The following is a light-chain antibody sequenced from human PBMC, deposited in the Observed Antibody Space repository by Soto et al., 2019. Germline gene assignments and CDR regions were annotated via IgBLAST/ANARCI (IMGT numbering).Light chain of an antibody. CDR2: GAS. CDR1: QSVSSSY. Sequence: ELVLTQSPGTLSLSPGESATLSCRASQSVSSSYLAWYQQKPGQAPRFLIYGASTRATGIPDRFSGSGSGTDFTLTISRLEPEDFAVYSCQLYGSSPPVTFGQGTRLEIK. V-gene: IGKV3-20*01. CDR3: QLYGSSPPVT. J-gene: IGKJ5*01.